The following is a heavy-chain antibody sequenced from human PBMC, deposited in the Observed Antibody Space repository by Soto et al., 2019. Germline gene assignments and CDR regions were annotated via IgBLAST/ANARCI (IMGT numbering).Heavy chain of an antibody. V-gene: IGHV3-33*01. Sequence: QVQLVESGGGVVQPGRSLRLSCAASGFTFSSYGMHWVRQAPGKGLEWVAVIWYDGSNKYYADSVKGRFTISRDNSKNTLYLQMNSLRAEDTAVYYCARDGRSVIAATFGWFDPWGQGTLVTVSS. J-gene: IGHJ5*02. CDR2: IWYDGSNK. CDR3: ARDGRSVIAATFGWFDP. CDR1: GFTFSSYG. D-gene: IGHD2-15*01.